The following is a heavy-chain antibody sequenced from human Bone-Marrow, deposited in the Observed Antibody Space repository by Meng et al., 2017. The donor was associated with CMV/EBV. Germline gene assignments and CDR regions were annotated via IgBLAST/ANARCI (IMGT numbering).Heavy chain of an antibody. D-gene: IGHD6-6*01. Sequence: GESLKISCVTSGFTFSGYGMHWVRQAPGKRLEWVAFIRYDGSNKYYADSVKGRFTISRDNSKNTLYLQMNSLRAEDTAVYYCASIAARPGSDYWGQGTLVTVSS. CDR3: ASIAARPGSDY. V-gene: IGHV3-30*02. CDR2: IRYDGSNK. CDR1: GFTFSGYG. J-gene: IGHJ4*02.